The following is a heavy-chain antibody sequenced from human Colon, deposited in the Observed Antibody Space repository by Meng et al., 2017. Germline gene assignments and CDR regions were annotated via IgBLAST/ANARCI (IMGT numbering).Heavy chain of an antibody. CDR1: GLTFSNYW. CDR2: ISATSSDI. J-gene: IGHJ4*02. V-gene: IGHV3-21*01. D-gene: IGHD1-14*01. CDR3: ARLYNTGLDY. Sequence: GESLKISCEVSGLTFSNYWMVWVRQAPGKGLEWISAISATSSDIYYADSVKGRFTISRDNAKNSLYLQMDSLRADDTAVYYCARLYNTGLDYWGQGTLVTVSS.